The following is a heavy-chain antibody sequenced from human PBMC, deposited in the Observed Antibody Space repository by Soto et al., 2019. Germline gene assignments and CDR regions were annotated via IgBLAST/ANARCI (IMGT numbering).Heavy chain of an antibody. CDR2: IYYSGST. CDR3: AASSSWAHNWFDP. Sequence: QVQLQESGPGLVKPSQTLSHTCTVAGGYISSGGYYWSWIRQHPGKGLEWIGYIYYSGSTYYNPSLKSRVTISVDTSKNQFSLKLSSVTAADTAVYYCAASSSWAHNWFDPWGQGTLVTVSS. CDR1: GGYISSGGYY. J-gene: IGHJ5*02. D-gene: IGHD6-13*01. V-gene: IGHV4-31*03.